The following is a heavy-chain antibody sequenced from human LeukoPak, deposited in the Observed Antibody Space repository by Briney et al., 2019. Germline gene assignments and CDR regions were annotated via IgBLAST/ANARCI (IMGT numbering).Heavy chain of an antibody. CDR3: ARGESGSFDY. V-gene: IGHV4-30-2*01. CDR2: IYHSGST. J-gene: IGHJ4*02. Sequence: PSETLSLTCAVSGGSISSGGYSWSWIRQPPRKGLEWIGYIYHSGSTYYNPSLKSRVTISVDRSKNQFSLKLSSVTAADTAVYYCARGESGSFDYWGQGTLVTVSS. D-gene: IGHD1-1*01. CDR1: GGSISSGGYS.